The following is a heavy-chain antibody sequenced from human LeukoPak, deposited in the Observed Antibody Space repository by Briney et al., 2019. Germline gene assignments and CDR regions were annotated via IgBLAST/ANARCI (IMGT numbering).Heavy chain of an antibody. CDR2: IGGNGKT. J-gene: IGHJ6*03. V-gene: IGHV1-18*01. CDR1: GYTFTNYG. D-gene: IGHD3-10*01. Sequence: ASVKVSCRASGYTFTNYGISWVRQAPGQGLEWMGWIGGNGKTNYARKFQRRVTMTTDTSTSTAYMELRSLRSDDTAVYYCARGPSITMVRGGQWYYYMDVWGKGTTVTISS. CDR3: ARGPSITMVRGGQWYYYMDV.